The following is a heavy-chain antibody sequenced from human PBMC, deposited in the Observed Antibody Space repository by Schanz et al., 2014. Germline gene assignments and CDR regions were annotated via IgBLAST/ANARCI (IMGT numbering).Heavy chain of an antibody. CDR1: GFTFSSYA. D-gene: IGHD6-19*01. V-gene: IGHV3-23*04. Sequence: EMQLVESGGGLVQPGGALRLSCAASGFTFSSYALSWVRQAPGKGLEWVSAITTNGAGTYYVDSVKGRFTISRDNSKNTLYLQMDSLRAEDTAVYYCAREYSSFDYWGQGTLVTVSS. CDR2: ITTNGAGT. CDR3: AREYSSFDY. J-gene: IGHJ4*02.